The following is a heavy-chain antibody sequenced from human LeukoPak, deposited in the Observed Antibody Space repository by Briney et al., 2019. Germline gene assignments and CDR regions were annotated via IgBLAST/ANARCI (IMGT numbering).Heavy chain of an antibody. CDR1: GGSISSSSYY. D-gene: IGHD7-27*01. V-gene: IGHV4-39*01. CDR3: ARRGTNWGRFDC. Sequence: TSETLSLTCTVSGGSISSSSYYGGWIRQPPGKGLEWIGTIHYSGSTYYNPSLRSRVTMSVDTSKNQLSLKLTSVTAADTAVYYCARRGTNWGRFDCWGQGSLVTVSS. CDR2: IHYSGST. J-gene: IGHJ4*02.